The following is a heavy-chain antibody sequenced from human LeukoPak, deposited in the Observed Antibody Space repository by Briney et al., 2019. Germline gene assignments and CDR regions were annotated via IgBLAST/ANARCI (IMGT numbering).Heavy chain of an antibody. V-gene: IGHV4-59*08. D-gene: IGHD1-26*01. CDR2: ICNSGST. CDR3: ARHGGSYSLDY. Sequence: DPSETLSLTCTVSGGSITGYCWSWIRQPPGEGLEWIGYICNSGSTNYNPSLKSRVTISVDTSKNPFSLKLSSVTAADTAVYYCARHGGSYSLDYWGPGTLVTVSS. J-gene: IGHJ4*02. CDR1: GGSITGYC.